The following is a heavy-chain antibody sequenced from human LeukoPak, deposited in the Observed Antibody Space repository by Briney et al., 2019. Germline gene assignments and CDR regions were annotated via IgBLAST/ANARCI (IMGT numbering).Heavy chain of an antibody. Sequence: SGGSLRLSCAASGFTFSSYAMSWVRQTPGKGLEWVSGITDSGGSTNYADSVKGRFTISRDNSKSSLYLQMNGLRVEDTAVYYCAKSPRHSTYSEILDYWGQGTLVTVSS. V-gene: IGHV3-23*01. D-gene: IGHD5/OR15-5a*01. CDR3: AKSPRHSTYSEILDY. CDR1: GFTFSSYA. CDR2: ITDSGGST. J-gene: IGHJ4*02.